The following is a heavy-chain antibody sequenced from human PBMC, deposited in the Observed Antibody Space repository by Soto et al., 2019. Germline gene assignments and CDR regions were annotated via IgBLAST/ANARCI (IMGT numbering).Heavy chain of an antibody. D-gene: IGHD6-13*01. J-gene: IGHJ5*02. Sequence: TLTLTGTVSGGSLSSGDYYWSWIRQPPGKGLEWIGYIYYSGSTYYNPSLKSRVTISVDTSKNQFSLKLRSVTAADTAVYYCAREFLAAKPGIAAAGTREVWFDPWGQGTLVTVSS. CDR1: GGSLSSGDYY. CDR2: IYYSGST. V-gene: IGHV4-30-4*01. CDR3: AREFLAAKPGIAAAGTREVWFDP.